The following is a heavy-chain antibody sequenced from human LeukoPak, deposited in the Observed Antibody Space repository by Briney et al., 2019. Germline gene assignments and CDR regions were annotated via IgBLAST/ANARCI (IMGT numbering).Heavy chain of an antibody. CDR2: INHSGST. CDR3: ARGPTVTTLESETNYGMDV. V-gene: IGHV4-34*01. Sequence: SETLSLTCAVYGGSFSGYYWSWIRQPPGKGLEWIGEINHSGSTNYNPSLKSRVTISVDTSRNQFSLKLSSVTAADTAAYYCARGPTVTTLESETNYGMDVWGQGTTVTVSS. D-gene: IGHD4-17*01. CDR1: GGSFSGYY. J-gene: IGHJ6*02.